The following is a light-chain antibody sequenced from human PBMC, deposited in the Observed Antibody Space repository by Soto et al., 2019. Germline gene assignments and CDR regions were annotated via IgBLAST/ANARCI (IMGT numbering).Light chain of an antibody. CDR2: GAS. V-gene: IGKV3-20*01. Sequence: EIVLTQSPGTLSLSPGERATLSCRASYSVSSNYLAWYQQKPGQAPRLLISGASRRATGISDRFSGSGSGTDFTLTISRLEPEDFAVYYCQQYGNSWTFGQGTKVELK. CDR3: QQYGNSWT. CDR1: YSVSSNY. J-gene: IGKJ1*01.